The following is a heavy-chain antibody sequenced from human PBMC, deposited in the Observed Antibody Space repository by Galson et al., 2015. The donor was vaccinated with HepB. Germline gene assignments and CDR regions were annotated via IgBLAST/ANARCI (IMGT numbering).Heavy chain of an antibody. J-gene: IGHJ6*02. D-gene: IGHD2-15*01. V-gene: IGHV3-21*06. CDR3: ARVDCSGAACQGFGMDV. CDR2: ISSSSNYI. CDR1: GLTFGDYS. Sequence: SLRLSCAASGLTFGDYSMNWVRQAPGEGLEWVSSISSSSNYIYDADSVRGRFTTSRDNAKNSLCLQMDSLRAEDTAMYYCARVDCSGAACQGFGMDVWGQGTAVTVSS.